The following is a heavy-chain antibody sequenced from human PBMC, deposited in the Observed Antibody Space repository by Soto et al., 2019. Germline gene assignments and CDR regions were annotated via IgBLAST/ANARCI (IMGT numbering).Heavy chain of an antibody. CDR3: ARNYRPYYYYYYGMDV. V-gene: IGHV3-48*02. J-gene: IGHJ6*02. D-gene: IGHD1-7*01. Sequence: EVQLLESGGGLVQPGGSLRLSCAASGFTFSSYSMNWVRQAPGKGLEWVSYISSSSSTIYYADSVKGRFTISRDNAKNSLYLQMNSLRDEDTAVYYCARNYRPYYYYYYGMDVWGQGTTVTVSS. CDR2: ISSSSSTI. CDR1: GFTFSSYS.